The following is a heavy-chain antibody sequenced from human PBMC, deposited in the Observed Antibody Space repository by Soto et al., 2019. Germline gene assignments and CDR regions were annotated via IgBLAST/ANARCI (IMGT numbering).Heavy chain of an antibody. CDR2: ISSSSSYI. CDR3: ARDRNKGSIDY. CDR1: GFTFSSYS. J-gene: IGHJ4*02. Sequence: EVQLVESGGGLVKPGGSLRLSCAASGFTFSSYSMNWVRQAPGKGLEWVSSISSSSSYIYYADSVKGRFTISRDNAKNALYPQMNSLRAEDTAVYYCARDRNKGSIDYWGQGTLVTVSS. V-gene: IGHV3-21*01.